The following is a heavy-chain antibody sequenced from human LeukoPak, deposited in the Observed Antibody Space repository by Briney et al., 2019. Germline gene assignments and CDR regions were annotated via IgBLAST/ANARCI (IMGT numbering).Heavy chain of an antibody. CDR2: IYSGGST. V-gene: IGHV3-66*01. CDR3: ARDGFTMVREGVDI. D-gene: IGHD3-10*01. Sequence: GGSLRLSCAASGFTVSSNYMSWVRQAPGKGLEWVSVIYSGGSTCYADSVKGRFTISRDNSKNTLYLQMNSLRAEDTAVYYCARDGFTMVREGVDIWGQGTMVTVSS. CDR1: GFTVSSNY. J-gene: IGHJ3*02.